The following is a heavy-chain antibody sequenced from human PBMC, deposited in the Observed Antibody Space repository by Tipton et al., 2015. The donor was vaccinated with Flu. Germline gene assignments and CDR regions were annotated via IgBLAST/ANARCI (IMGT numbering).Heavy chain of an antibody. CDR3: ARDEGVRATYALGY. J-gene: IGHJ4*02. V-gene: IGHV1-18*01. Sequence: QLVQSGAEVKKPGASVKVSCKASGYTFSTYGISWVRQAPGQGLEWMGWISAKNGDTNYAHNLQGRVTMTTDTSTSTAYMDLWRLTSDDTAGYYCARDEGVRATYALGYWGQGPLLSVSS. D-gene: IGHD3-10*01. CDR1: GYTFSTYG. CDR2: ISAKNGDT.